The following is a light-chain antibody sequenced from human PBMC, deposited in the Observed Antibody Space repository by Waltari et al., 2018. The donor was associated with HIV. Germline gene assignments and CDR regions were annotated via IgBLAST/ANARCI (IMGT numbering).Light chain of an antibody. CDR1: RSNIRARYE. Sequence: QSVLTRPPSVSGAPGQRVTISCSGTRSNIRARYEAPWYQQIPGTAPKLLIYGNTNRPSCVPDRFSAFKSGTSASLVITGLQAEDEADYYCHSYDNSLSASVFGGGTKLTVL. CDR3: HSYDNSLSASV. CDR2: GNT. J-gene: IGLJ3*02. V-gene: IGLV1-40*01.